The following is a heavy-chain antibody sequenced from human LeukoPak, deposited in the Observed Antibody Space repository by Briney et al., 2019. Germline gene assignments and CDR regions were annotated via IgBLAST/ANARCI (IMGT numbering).Heavy chain of an antibody. CDR2: IYYSGST. V-gene: IGHV4-59*01. CDR1: GGSISSYY. Sequence: PSETLSLTCTVSGGSISSYYWSWIRQPPGKGLEWIGYIYYSGSTNYNPSLKSRVTISVDTSKNQFSLKLSSVTAADTAVYYCARNYYDFWSGYYSLDYRGQGTLVTVSS. J-gene: IGHJ4*02. D-gene: IGHD3-3*01. CDR3: ARNYYDFWSGYYSLDY.